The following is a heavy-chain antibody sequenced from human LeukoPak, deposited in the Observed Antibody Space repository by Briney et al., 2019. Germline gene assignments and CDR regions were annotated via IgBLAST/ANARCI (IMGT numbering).Heavy chain of an antibody. Sequence: SETLSLTCTVSGGSISTYYWSWIRQPPGKGLEWIGYIYYSGSTNYNPSLKSRVTISVDTSKNQFSLKLSSVTAADTAVYYCARDTIAARDAFDIWGQGTMVTVSS. V-gene: IGHV4-59*01. CDR3: ARDTIAARDAFDI. CDR2: IYYSGST. D-gene: IGHD6-6*01. J-gene: IGHJ3*02. CDR1: GGSISTYY.